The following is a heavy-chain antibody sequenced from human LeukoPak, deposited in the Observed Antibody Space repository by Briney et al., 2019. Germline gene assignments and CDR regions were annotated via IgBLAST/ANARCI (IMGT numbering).Heavy chain of an antibody. J-gene: IGHJ5*02. CDR1: GGSISSYY. CDR3: ARDSVVVVPAALSHNWFDP. Sequence: SETLSLTCTVSGGSISSYYWSWIRQPARKGLEWIGRIYTSGSTNYNPSLKSRVTMSVDTSKNQFSLKLSSVTAADTAVYYCARDSVVVVPAALSHNWFDPWGQGTLVTVSS. D-gene: IGHD2-2*01. V-gene: IGHV4-4*07. CDR2: IYTSGST.